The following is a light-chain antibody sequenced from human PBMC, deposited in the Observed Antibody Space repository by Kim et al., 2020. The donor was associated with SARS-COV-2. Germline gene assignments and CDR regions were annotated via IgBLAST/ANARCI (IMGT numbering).Light chain of an antibody. Sequence: SPGERATLSCRASQSVSSNLAWYQQKPGQAPRLIIYGASTRATGIPARFSGSGSGTEFTLTISSLQSEDFAVYYCQQYNNWPGWTFGQGTKVDIK. V-gene: IGKV3-15*01. CDR3: QQYNNWPGWT. CDR1: QSVSSN. J-gene: IGKJ1*01. CDR2: GAS.